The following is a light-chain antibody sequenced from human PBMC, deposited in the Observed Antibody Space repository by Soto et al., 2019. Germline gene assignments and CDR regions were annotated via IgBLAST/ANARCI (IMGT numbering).Light chain of an antibody. CDR3: QQRSNWPLT. J-gene: IGKJ1*01. CDR2: DAS. V-gene: IGKV3-11*01. CDR1: QSVRSY. Sequence: EIVLTQSPATLSLSPGERATLSCRASQSVRSYLAWYQQKPGQAPRLLIYDASNRATGIPARFSGSGSGTDFTLTISSLEPEDFAIYYCQQRSNWPLTFGQATKVDIK.